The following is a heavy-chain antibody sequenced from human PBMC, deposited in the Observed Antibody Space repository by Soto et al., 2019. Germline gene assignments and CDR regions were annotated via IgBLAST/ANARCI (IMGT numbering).Heavy chain of an antibody. Sequence: GWSLRLSCVTSGFIFTTHSMNWVRQVPEKGLKWLSSISSSGTFKSYGDSVKGRFTISRDNAKNSLFLEMNNLRVEDTGLYYYGRYSSTCYVAFDIRRQGTLVSVSS. CDR2: ISSSGTFK. J-gene: IGHJ3*02. D-gene: IGHD6-13*01. CDR3: GRYSSTCYVAFDI. CDR1: GFIFTTHS. V-gene: IGHV3-21*01.